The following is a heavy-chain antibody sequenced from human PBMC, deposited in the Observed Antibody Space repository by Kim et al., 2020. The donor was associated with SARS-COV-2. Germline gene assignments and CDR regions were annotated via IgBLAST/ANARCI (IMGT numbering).Heavy chain of an antibody. CDR3: ARIDTSGSYGYYFYY. CDR1: GGSMSSYY. V-gene: IGHV4-59*08. D-gene: IGHD1-26*01. CDR2: IYYSGST. J-gene: IGHJ4*02. Sequence: SETLSLTCTVSGGSMSSYYWSWIRQPPGKGLEWIGYIYYSGSTSYNPSLKSRVTISVDTSKTQFSLKLSSVTAADTAVYYCARIDTSGSYGYYFYYWAREPWSPSPQ.